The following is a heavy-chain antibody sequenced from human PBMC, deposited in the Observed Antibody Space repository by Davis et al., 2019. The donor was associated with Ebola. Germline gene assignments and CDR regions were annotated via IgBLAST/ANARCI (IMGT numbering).Heavy chain of an antibody. CDR1: GLMFDDYV. V-gene: IGHV3-43*01. J-gene: IGHJ6*02. D-gene: IGHD3-9*01. CDR3: ATGSRLVYALPYNYYGPDV. Sequence: PGGSLRLSCAASGLMFDDYVMHWVRLPPGKGLEWVSLISWDGRGTKYVDSVKGRFTISRDNNKNTLYLEMNSLRSEDSALYYCATGSRLVYALPYNYYGPDVWGQGTTVTVSS. CDR2: ISWDGRGT.